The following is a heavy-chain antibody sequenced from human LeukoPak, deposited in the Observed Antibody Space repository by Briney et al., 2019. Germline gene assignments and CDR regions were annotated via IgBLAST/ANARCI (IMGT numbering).Heavy chain of an antibody. CDR1: GYTFTSYG. J-gene: IGHJ1*01. Sequence: ASVKVSCKASGYTFTSYGISWVRQAPGQGLEWMGWISAYNGNTNYAQKLQGRVTMTTDTSTSTAYMELRSLRSDDTAVYYCARALRYCSGGSCYGYFQHWGQGTLVTVSS. V-gene: IGHV1-18*01. D-gene: IGHD2-15*01. CDR3: ARALRYCSGGSCYGYFQH. CDR2: ISAYNGNT.